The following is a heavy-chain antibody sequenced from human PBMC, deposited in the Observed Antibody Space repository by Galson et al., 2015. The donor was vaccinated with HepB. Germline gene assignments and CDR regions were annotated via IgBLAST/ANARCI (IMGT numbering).Heavy chain of an antibody. CDR1: GDSVSSNSAV. CDR3: AIGYCSSTSCNIIH. D-gene: IGHD2-2*02. Sequence: CAISGDSVSSNSAVWNWIRQSPSRGLEWLGRTYYRSKWYNDYAVSVKSRITIYADTSKNQFSLQLNSVTPEDTAVYYCAIGYCSSTSCNIIHWGQGTLVTVSS. CDR2: TYYRSKWYN. V-gene: IGHV6-1*01. J-gene: IGHJ4*02.